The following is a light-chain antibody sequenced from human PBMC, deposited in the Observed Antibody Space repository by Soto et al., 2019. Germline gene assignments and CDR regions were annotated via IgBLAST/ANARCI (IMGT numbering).Light chain of an antibody. J-gene: IGKJ5*01. CDR2: GAS. CDR1: PSVTNY. CDR3: QQYDNSPIT. Sequence: EIVLTQSPATLSLSPVERAKLSCSASPSVTNYLAWHQQKPGQAPRLLIYGASSRATGIPDRFSGTGSETDFTLTISRLEPEDFAVYYCQQYDNSPITFGQGTRLEIK. V-gene: IGKV3-20*01.